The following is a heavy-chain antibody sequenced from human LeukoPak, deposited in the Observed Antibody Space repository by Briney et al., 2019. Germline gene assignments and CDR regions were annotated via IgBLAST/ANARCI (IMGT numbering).Heavy chain of an antibody. Sequence: SETLSLTCTVSGGSISSYYWSWIRQPAGKGLEWIGRFYSGGSTDYNPSLKSRVTMSVDTSKNQFSLKLSSVTAADTAVYYCASDSSGYYGGYYFDYWGQGTLVTVSS. CDR2: FYSGGST. J-gene: IGHJ4*02. CDR3: ASDSSGYYGGYYFDY. CDR1: GGSISSYY. D-gene: IGHD3-22*01. V-gene: IGHV4-4*07.